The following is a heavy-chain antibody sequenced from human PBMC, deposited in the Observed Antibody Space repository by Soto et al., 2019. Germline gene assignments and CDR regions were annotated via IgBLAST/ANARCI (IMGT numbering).Heavy chain of an antibody. CDR2: FNGGRGGT. CDR3: AKNRGLWSPYYTADYYYGIDV. D-gene: IGHD3-3*01. J-gene: IGHJ6*02. CDR1: GFTFNTFA. Sequence: VGSLRLSCAASGFTFNTFAMSWVRQAPGKGLEWVSAFNGGRGGTYYADSVKGRFTISRDNSKKMLYLQMDSLRVEDTAVYYCAKNRGLWSPYYTADYYYGIDVWGQGTTLTVSS. V-gene: IGHV3-23*01.